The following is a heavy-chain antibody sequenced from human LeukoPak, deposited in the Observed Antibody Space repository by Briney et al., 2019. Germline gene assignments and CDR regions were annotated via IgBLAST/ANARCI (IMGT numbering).Heavy chain of an antibody. V-gene: IGHV3-30*02. CDR2: IRYDGRNK. J-gene: IGHJ4*02. CDR3: AKDRTYHFDY. CDR1: GFTFSTCG. Sequence: GGSLRLSFAASGFTFSTCGIYWVRQAPGKGLEWVAFIRYDGRNKYYADSVKGRFTISRDNSKDMLYLQMNSLRAVDTAVYYCAKDRTYHFDYWGQGALVTVSS.